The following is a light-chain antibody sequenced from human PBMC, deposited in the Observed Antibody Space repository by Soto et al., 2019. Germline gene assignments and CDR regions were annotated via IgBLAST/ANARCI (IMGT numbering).Light chain of an antibody. CDR1: QSVRNY. Sequence: DIQMTQSPSSLSASVGDSVTITSRASQSVRNYLNWYQQKPGKAPKLLIYGASRLQTGVPSRFSGSGSGTDFPLTVSSLQPEDFATYYCQQTYSSSWKFGGGTKVDIK. CDR2: GAS. J-gene: IGKJ4*02. CDR3: QQTYSSSWK. V-gene: IGKV1-39*01.